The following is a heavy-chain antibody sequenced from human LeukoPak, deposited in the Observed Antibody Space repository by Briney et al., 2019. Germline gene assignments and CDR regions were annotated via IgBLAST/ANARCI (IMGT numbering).Heavy chain of an antibody. D-gene: IGHD4-23*01. Sequence: SETLSLTCTVSGGSISSSSYYWGWIRQPPGKGLEWIGSIYYSGSTYYNPSLKSRVTISVDTSKNQFSLKLSSVTAADTAVYYCARVEYPTTTVVTNFDYWGQGALVTVSS. J-gene: IGHJ4*02. CDR3: ARVEYPTTTVVTNFDY. CDR1: GGSISSSSYY. V-gene: IGHV4-39*07. CDR2: IYYSGST.